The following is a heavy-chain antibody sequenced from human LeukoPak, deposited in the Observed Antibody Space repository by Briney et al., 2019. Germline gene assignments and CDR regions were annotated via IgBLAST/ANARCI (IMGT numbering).Heavy chain of an antibody. J-gene: IGHJ6*03. Sequence: SETLSLTRAVYGVSFSGYYWGWIRQPPRKGLEWVGEINNSGSTNYNPYLKSRVTISVDTSKNQFSLKLSSVTAADTAVYYCAREPLEYSSHYYYYYYYMDVWGKGTTVTVSS. CDR2: INNSGST. D-gene: IGHD6-6*01. CDR1: GVSFSGYY. V-gene: IGHV4-34*01. CDR3: AREPLEYSSHYYYYYYYMDV.